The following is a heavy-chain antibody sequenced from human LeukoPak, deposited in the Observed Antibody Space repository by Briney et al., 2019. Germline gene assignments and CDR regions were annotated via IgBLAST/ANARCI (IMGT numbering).Heavy chain of an antibody. D-gene: IGHD5-18*01. CDR2: MNPNSGNT. V-gene: IGHV1-8*03. Sequence: PLASVKVSCKASGYTFTSYDINWVRQATGQGLEWMGWMNPNSGNTGYAQKFQGRVTITRNTSISTAYMELGRLRSDDTAVYYCARGRGYSQWYYFDYWGQGTLVTVSS. J-gene: IGHJ4*02. CDR3: ARGRGYSQWYYFDY. CDR1: GYTFTSYD.